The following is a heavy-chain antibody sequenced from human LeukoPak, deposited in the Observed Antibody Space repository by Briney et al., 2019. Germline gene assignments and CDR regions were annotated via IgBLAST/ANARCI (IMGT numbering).Heavy chain of an antibody. CDR2: ISSSSSYI. CDR1: GFTFSSYS. D-gene: IGHD6-19*01. CDR3: ARGSREWLVRPSRAHDAFDI. V-gene: IGHV3-21*01. Sequence: GGSLRLSCAASGFTFSSYSMNWVRQAPGKGLEWVSSISSSSSYIYYADSVKGRFTISRDNAKNSLYLQMNSLRAEDTAVYYCARGSREWLVRPSRAHDAFDIWGQGTMVTVSS. J-gene: IGHJ3*02.